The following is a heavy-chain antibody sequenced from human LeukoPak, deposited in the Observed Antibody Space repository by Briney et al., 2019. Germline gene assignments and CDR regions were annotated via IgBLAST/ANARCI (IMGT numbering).Heavy chain of an antibody. V-gene: IGHV3-23*01. D-gene: IGHD3-10*01. CDR3: AKSAGRYGSGSSTRAKFDY. CDR1: GFTFSSYG. Sequence: GGSLRLSCAASGFTFSSYGMSWVRQAPGKGLEWVSAISGSGGSTYYADSVKGRFTISRDNSKNTLYLQMNSLRAEDTAVYYCAKSAGRYGSGSSTRAKFDYWGQGTLVTVSS. CDR2: ISGSGGST. J-gene: IGHJ4*02.